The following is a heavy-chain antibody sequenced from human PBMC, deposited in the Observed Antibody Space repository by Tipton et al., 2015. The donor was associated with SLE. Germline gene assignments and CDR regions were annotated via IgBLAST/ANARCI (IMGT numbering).Heavy chain of an antibody. CDR3: AIVRDHGDYLFDY. V-gene: IGHV4-39*07. D-gene: IGHD4-17*01. Sequence: TLSLTCTVSGGSISSSNYYWGWIRQPPGKGLEWIGNIDYSGSTHDNPSLKSRVTTSVDTSKNQFSLKLNSVTAADTAMYYCAIVRDHGDYLFDYWGQRTLVTGSS. J-gene: IGHJ4*02. CDR1: GGSISSSNYY. CDR2: IDYSGST.